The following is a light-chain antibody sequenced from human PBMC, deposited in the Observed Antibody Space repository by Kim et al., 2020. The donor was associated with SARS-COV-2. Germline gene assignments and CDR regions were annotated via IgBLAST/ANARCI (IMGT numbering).Light chain of an antibody. Sequence: PGKTASITCTGYKFGVKYVAWYQQKPGQSPVVVIYHDNQRPSGSPERFSGSNSGNTDTLTISGTQAMDEADYYCQAWDSSTHNYVFGAGTKVTVL. V-gene: IGLV3-1*01. J-gene: IGLJ1*01. CDR3: QAWDSSTHNYV. CDR1: KFGVKY. CDR2: HDN.